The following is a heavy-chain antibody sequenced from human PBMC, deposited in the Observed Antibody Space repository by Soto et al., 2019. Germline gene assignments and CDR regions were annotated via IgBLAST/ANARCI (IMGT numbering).Heavy chain of an antibody. V-gene: IGHV3-21*01. CDR3: ARDRGYDILTGYYYYYYYGIDV. Sequence: GGSLRLSCAASGFTFSSYSMNWVRQAPGKGLEWVSSISSSSSYIYYADSVKGRFTISRDNAKNSLYLQMNSLRAEDTAVYYCARDRGYDILTGYYYYYYYGIDVWGQGTTVTVSS. D-gene: IGHD3-9*01. CDR1: GFTFSSYS. J-gene: IGHJ6*02. CDR2: ISSSSSYI.